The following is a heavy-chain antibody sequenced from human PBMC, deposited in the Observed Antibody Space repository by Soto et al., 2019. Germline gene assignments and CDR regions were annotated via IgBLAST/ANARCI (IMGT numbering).Heavy chain of an antibody. Sequence: QVQLQESGTGLVKPSETLSLTCTVSGGSISSYYWSWIRQPPGKGLEWIGYIYYSGSTNYNPSLKRRVTTSVDTSKNQFSLKLSSVTAADTAVYYCARDLGSSWISPPLWGQGTMVTVSS. D-gene: IGHD6-13*01. J-gene: IGHJ3*01. CDR1: GGSISSYY. V-gene: IGHV4-59*01. CDR3: ARDLGSSWISPPL. CDR2: IYYSGST.